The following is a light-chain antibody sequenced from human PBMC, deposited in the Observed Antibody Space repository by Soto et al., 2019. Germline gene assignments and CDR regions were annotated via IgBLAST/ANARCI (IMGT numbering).Light chain of an antibody. CDR1: QGLVHSDGNTY. V-gene: IGKV2-30*02. CDR2: RIS. Sequence: DVVMTQSPLSLPVTLGQPASISCRSSQGLVHSDGNTYLNWFQQSPGQSPRRLIYRISNRDSGVPDRFSGSGSGTDFTLEISRVEAEDVGVYYCMQGSHWPRTFGQGTKVEIK. J-gene: IGKJ1*01. CDR3: MQGSHWPRT.